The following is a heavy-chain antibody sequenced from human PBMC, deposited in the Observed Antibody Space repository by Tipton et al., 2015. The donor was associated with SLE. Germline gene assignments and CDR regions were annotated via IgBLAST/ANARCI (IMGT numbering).Heavy chain of an antibody. CDR3: ARISSDAFDI. CDR1: GYTFTSYP. V-gene: IGHV1-3*01. J-gene: IGHJ3*02. Sequence: QSGPEVKQPGASVKVSCKASGYTFTSYPMHWVRQAPGHGLEWLGWINGGNGNRMSSQKFQGRVTLNRDTSASTVYMEMSSLRPEDTAVYYCARISSDAFDIWGQGTLVTVSS. D-gene: IGHD6-13*01. CDR2: INGGNGNR.